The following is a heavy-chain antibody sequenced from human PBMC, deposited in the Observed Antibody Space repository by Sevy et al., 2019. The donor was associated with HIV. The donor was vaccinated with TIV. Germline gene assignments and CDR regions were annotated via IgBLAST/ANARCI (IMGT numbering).Heavy chain of an antibody. CDR2: IYYTATT. CDR1: DDSISSSNYF. V-gene: IGHV4-39*01. CDR3: ARHGSCSFYFDY. J-gene: IGHJ4*02. Sequence: SETLSLTCSVSDDSISSSNYFWGWIRQPPGKGLEWIGSIYYTATTYYNPSLKSRFTLSVDTSKKQFSLKLSSVTAADTAVYYCARHGSCSFYFDYWGQGILVTVSS. D-gene: IGHD6-13*01.